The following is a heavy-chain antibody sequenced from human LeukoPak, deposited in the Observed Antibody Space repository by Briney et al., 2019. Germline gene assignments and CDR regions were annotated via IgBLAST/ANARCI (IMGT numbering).Heavy chain of an antibody. CDR1: GFTFDDYT. J-gene: IGHJ4*02. CDR2: ISGSGGST. D-gene: IGHD1-7*01. CDR3: ARAHNWKYGTFDY. Sequence: GGSLRLSCAASGFTFDDYTIHWVRLVPGKGLEWVSAISGSGGSTYYADSVKGRFTISRDNAKNSLYLQMNSLRVEDTAVYYCARAHNWKYGTFDYWGQGTLVTVSS. V-gene: IGHV3-21*01.